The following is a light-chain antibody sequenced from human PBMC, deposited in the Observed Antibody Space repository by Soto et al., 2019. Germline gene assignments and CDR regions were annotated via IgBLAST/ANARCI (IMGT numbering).Light chain of an antibody. CDR2: EVS. CDR3: CSYAGSSTFPYV. V-gene: IGLV2-23*02. J-gene: IGLJ1*01. Sequence: QCALNQPASVSGAAGQSITISCTGTSSDVGSYNLVSWYQQHPGKAPKLMIYEVSKRPSGVSNRFSGSKSGNTASLTISGLQAEDEADYYCCSYAGSSTFPYVFGTGTKVTVL. CDR1: SSDVGSYNL.